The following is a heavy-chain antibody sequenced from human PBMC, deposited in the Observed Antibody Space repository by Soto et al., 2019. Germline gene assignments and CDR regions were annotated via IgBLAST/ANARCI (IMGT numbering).Heavy chain of an antibody. CDR1: GYTFTSYG. D-gene: IGHD6-6*01. CDR3: ARDEIAARPYNWFDP. Sequence: ASVKDSCKASGYTFTSYGISWVRQAPGQGLEWMGWISAYNGNTNYAQKLQGRVTMTTDTSTSTAYMELRSLRSDDTAVYYCARDEIAARPYNWFDPWGQGTLVTVSS. J-gene: IGHJ5*02. CDR2: ISAYNGNT. V-gene: IGHV1-18*01.